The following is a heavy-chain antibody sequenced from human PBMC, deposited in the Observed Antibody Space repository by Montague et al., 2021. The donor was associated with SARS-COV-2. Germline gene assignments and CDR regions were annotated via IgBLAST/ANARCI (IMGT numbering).Heavy chain of an antibody. CDR1: GDSISYFY. CDR3: ARDVVAAPGTFDY. Sequence: SETLSLTCTVSGDSISYFYWSRIRQPAGKGLEWIGRVSASGSTNYNPSLNSRVTMSVDTSKKQFSLRLSPVTAADTAVYYCARDVVAAPGTFDYWGQGTLVTVSS. V-gene: IGHV4-4*07. J-gene: IGHJ4*02. CDR2: VSASGST. D-gene: IGHD6-13*01.